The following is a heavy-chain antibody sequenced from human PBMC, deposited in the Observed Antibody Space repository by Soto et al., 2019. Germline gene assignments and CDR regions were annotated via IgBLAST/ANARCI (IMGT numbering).Heavy chain of an antibody. D-gene: IGHD2-2*01. CDR2: ISAYNGNT. CDR1: GYTFTSYG. V-gene: IGHV1-18*04. J-gene: IGHJ4*02. CDR3: ARQEGYCSSTSCLPYFDY. Sequence: ASVKVSCKASGYTFTSYGISWVRQAPGQGLEWMGWISAYNGNTNYAQKLQGRVTMTTDTSTSTAYMELRSLRSDDTAVYYCARQEGYCSSTSCLPYFDYWGQGTLVTVS.